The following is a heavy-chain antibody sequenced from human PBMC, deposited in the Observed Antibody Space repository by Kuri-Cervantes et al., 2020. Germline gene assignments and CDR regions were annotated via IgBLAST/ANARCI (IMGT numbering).Heavy chain of an antibody. J-gene: IGHJ4*02. CDR3: ATTQSDSSWFDY. CDR2: FDPEDGET. V-gene: IGHV1-24*01. CDR1: GYTFTSYD. D-gene: IGHD6-13*01. Sequence: ASVKVSCKASGYTFTSYDINWVRQATGKGLEWMGGFDPEDGETIYAQKFQGRVTMTEDTSTDTAYMELSSLRSEDTAVYYCATTQSDSSWFDYWGQGTLVTVSS.